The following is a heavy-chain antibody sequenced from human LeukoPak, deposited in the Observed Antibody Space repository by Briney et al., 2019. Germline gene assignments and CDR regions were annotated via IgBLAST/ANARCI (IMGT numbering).Heavy chain of an antibody. CDR1: GECLSSTNVG. V-gene: IGHV6-1*01. Sequence: SQTLSLTSAIAGECLSSTNVGWTWIRQSPSGGLEWLGRTYYRSKFYNDYAESVKGRITINPDTSKTQFSLQLDSVTPDDTAVYYCARGTAFDVWGQGTMVTVSS. J-gene: IGHJ3*01. D-gene: IGHD1-14*01. CDR3: ARGTAFDV. CDR2: TYYRSKFYN.